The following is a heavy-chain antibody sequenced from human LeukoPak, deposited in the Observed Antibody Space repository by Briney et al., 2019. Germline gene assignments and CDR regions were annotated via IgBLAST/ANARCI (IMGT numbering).Heavy chain of an antibody. V-gene: IGHV4-39*02. CDR1: GGSISSSSYY. CDR3: AREPFLGAFDI. J-gene: IGHJ3*02. Sequence: PSETLSLTCTVSGGSISSSSYYWGWIRQPPGKGLEWIGSIYYSGSTYYNPSLKSRVTISVDTSKNQFSLKLSSVTAADTAVYYCAREPFLGAFDIWGQGTMVTVSS. D-gene: IGHD1-26*01. CDR2: IYYSGST.